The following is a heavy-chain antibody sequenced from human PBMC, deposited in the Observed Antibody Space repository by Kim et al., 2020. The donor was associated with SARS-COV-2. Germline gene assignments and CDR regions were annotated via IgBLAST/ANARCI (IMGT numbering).Heavy chain of an antibody. D-gene: IGHD1-1*01. V-gene: IGHV3-48*02. CDR2: IRSSTNTI. CDR3: VRDGDHNWDLDN. Sequence: GGSLRLSCAASGFTLNNYPMNWVRQVPGKGLEWISYIRSSTNTIYYADSVKGRFTISSDNAKNSLSLQMNSLRDDDTAIYYCVRDGDHNWDLDNWGQGTLVTVSS. J-gene: IGHJ4*02. CDR1: GFTLNNYP.